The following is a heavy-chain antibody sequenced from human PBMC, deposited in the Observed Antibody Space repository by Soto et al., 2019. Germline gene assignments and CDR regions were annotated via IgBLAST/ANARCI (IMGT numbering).Heavy chain of an antibody. CDR1: GGSISSYY. D-gene: IGHD3-22*01. J-gene: IGHJ3*02. CDR2: IYYSGST. V-gene: IGHV4-59*01. CDR3: ARGVDYYDSSGYYYNAFDI. Sequence: SETLSLTCTVSGGSISSYYWSWIRQPPGKGLEWIGYIYYSGSTNYNPSLKSRVTISVGTSKNQSSLKLSSVTAADTAVYYCARGVDYYDSSGYYYNAFDIWGQGTMVTVSS.